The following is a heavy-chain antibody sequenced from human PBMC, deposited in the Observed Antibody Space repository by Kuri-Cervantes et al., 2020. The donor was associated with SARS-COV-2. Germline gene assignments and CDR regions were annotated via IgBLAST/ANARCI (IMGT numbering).Heavy chain of an antibody. CDR2: IYHNEST. CDR3: ASLRYFDWLLYY. J-gene: IGHJ4*02. V-gene: IGHV4-38-2*01. D-gene: IGHD3-9*01. CDR1: GYSISSEYY. Sequence: ESLKISCAVSGYSISSEYYWGWIRQPPGKGLEWIGSIYHNESTYYNPSLKSRVTISVDTSKNQFSLKLSSVTAADTAVYYCASLRYFDWLLYYWGQGTLVTVSS.